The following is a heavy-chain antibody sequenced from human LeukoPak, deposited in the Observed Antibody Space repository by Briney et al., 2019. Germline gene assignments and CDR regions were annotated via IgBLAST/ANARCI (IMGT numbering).Heavy chain of an antibody. J-gene: IGHJ5*02. CDR3: ARRITMIVVVITTTNWFDP. CDR2: ISHSGST. CDR1: GGSFSGYY. D-gene: IGHD3-22*01. V-gene: IGHV4-34*01. Sequence: SETLSLTCAVYGGSFSGYYWSWIRQPPGKGLEWIGEISHSGSTNYNPSLKSRVTISVDTSKNQFSLKLSSVTAADTAVYYCARRITMIVVVITTTNWFDPWGQGTLVTVSS.